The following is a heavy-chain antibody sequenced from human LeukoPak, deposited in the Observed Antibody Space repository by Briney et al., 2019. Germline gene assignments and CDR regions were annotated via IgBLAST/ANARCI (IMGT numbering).Heavy chain of an antibody. CDR2: IKSAGSTT. V-gene: IGHV3-74*01. J-gene: IGHJ4*02. Sequence: PGGSLRLSCAASGFTFGSYWMHWVRQAPGKGLEWVSYIKSAGSTTNYADSVKGRFTISRDNAQNTLYLQMNSLRAEDTAVYYCARDRGYTQDYWGQGTLVTVSS. D-gene: IGHD5-12*01. CDR1: GFTFGSYW. CDR3: ARDRGYTQDY.